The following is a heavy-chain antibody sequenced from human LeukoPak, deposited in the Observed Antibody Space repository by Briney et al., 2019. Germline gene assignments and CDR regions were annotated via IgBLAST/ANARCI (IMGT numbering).Heavy chain of an antibody. CDR1: GFTFSSYE. D-gene: IGHD2-15*01. CDR3: ATLCCGSYYMDV. V-gene: IGHV3-21*04. Sequence: PGGSLRLSCAASGFTFSSYEMNWVRQAPGKGLEWVSSISSSSSYIYYADSVKGRFTISRDNAKNSLYLQMNSLRSEDTAVYYCATLCCGSYYMDVWGKGTTVTVSS. J-gene: IGHJ6*03. CDR2: ISSSSSYI.